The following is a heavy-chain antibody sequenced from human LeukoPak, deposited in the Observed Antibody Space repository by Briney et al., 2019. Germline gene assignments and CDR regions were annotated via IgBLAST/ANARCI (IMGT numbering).Heavy chain of an antibody. CDR1: GGSFSGYY. CDR2: INHSGST. CDR3: ARVPVGAATGRSVY. V-gene: IGHV4-34*01. D-gene: IGHD6-13*01. Sequence: SETLSLTCAVYGGSFSGYYWSWIRQPPGKGLEWIGEINHSGSTNYIPSLKSRVTISVDTSKIQFSLKLSSVTAADTAVYYCARVPVGAATGRSVYWGQGTLVTVSS. J-gene: IGHJ4*02.